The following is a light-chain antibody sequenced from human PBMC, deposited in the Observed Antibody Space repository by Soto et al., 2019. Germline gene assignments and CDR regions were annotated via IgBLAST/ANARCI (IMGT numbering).Light chain of an antibody. V-gene: IGLV2-14*01. CDR3: TSSTSDSLYV. CDR2: KVS. J-gene: IGLJ1*01. Sequence: QSALTQPASVSGSPGQSITISCTGTSSDVGGSKYVSWYHQYPGKVPKLLINKVSNRPSGVSNRFSGSKSGNTASLTISGLLAEDEADYFCTSSTSDSLYVFGTGTQLTVL. CDR1: SSDVGGSKY.